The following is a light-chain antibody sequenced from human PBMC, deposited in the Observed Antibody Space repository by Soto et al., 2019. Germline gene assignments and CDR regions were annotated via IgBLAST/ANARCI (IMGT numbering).Light chain of an antibody. CDR3: QQSYSTPIT. V-gene: IGKV1-39*01. Sequence: DIQMTQSPSILSASIGDRVTITCRASQSVSSWLGWYQQKPGKAPKLLIYDASSLQSGVPSRFSGSGSGTDFTLTISSLQPEDFATYYCQQSYSTPITFGQGTRLEIK. J-gene: IGKJ5*01. CDR2: DAS. CDR1: QSVSSW.